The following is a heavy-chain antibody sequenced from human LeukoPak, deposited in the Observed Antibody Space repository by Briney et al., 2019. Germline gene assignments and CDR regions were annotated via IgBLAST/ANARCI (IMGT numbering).Heavy chain of an antibody. CDR2: VYYSGTT. CDR1: GGSISLSYYY. V-gene: IGHV4-39*07. CDR3: ARVTRRRTTGEIFGRFLDY. D-gene: IGHD3-10*01. Sequence: SETLSLTCSVSGGSISLSYYYWGWIRQPPGKALEWIGSVYYSGTTSYNPSLKSRVTISVDMSKNHFSLRLSSVTAADTAIYYCARVTRRRTTGEIFGRFLDYWGQGTLVTVSS. J-gene: IGHJ4*02.